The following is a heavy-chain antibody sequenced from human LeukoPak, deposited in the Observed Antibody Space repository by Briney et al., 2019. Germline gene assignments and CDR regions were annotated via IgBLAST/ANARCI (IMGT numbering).Heavy chain of an antibody. V-gene: IGHV1-2*02. CDR3: ARDRSRFGELYGY. CDR2: INPNSGGT. J-gene: IGHJ4*02. Sequence: SVKVSCKASGYTFTGYYMHWVRQAPGQGLEWMGWINPNSGGTNYAQKFQGRVTMTRDTSISTAYMELSRLRSDDTAVYYCARDRSRFGELYGYWGQGTLVTVSS. CDR1: GYTFTGYY. D-gene: IGHD3-10*01.